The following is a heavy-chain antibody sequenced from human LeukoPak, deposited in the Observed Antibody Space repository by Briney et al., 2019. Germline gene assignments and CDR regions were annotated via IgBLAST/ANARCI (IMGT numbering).Heavy chain of an antibody. V-gene: IGHV4-4*02. CDR1: GGSISSSDW. CDR2: IWRSDHT. CDR3: ARDPHCSSTNCPFDL. D-gene: IGHD2-2*01. Sequence: SGTLSLTCGVSGGSISSSDWWSWVRQPPGRGLEWIGYIWRSDHTNYNPSLKSRVTMSLDKSKNQFSLKLSSVTAADTAIYYCARDPHCSSTNCPFDLWGQGTLVIVSS. J-gene: IGHJ4*02.